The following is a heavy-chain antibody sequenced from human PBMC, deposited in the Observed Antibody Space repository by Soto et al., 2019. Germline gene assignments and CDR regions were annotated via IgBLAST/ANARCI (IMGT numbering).Heavy chain of an antibody. CDR2: IDHSGST. J-gene: IGHJ4*02. V-gene: IGHV4-34*01. CDR1: GGSFSAYY. Sequence: QVQLQQWGAGLLKPSETLSLTCAVYGGSFSAYYWTWIRQPPGTGLEWIGEIDHSGSTNYNPSLKSRVTISVDTSKNQFSLKLTSVTAADTAVYCCARDKITGLFDYWGQGTLVTVSS. CDR3: ARDKITGLFDY. D-gene: IGHD2-8*02.